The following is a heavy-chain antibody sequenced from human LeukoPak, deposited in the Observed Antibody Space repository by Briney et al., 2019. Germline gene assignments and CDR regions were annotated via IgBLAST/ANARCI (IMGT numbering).Heavy chain of an antibody. Sequence: GGSLRLSCAASGFTFNNYAMNWVRQAPGKGLEWVSSVSGSGDNTYYADSVKGRFTISRDNSKNTLYLQMNSLRAEDTAVYYCAHSLGGELPDYWGQGTLVTVSS. D-gene: IGHD1-26*01. CDR2: VSGSGDNT. J-gene: IGHJ4*02. CDR3: AHSLGGELPDY. V-gene: IGHV3-23*01. CDR1: GFTFNNYA.